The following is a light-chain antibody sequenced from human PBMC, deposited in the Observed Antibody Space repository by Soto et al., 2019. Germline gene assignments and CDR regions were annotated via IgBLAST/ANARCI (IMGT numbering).Light chain of an antibody. J-gene: IGKJ1*01. CDR1: QSISNW. CDR3: QQYNSYSWT. Sequence: DIQMTQSPSTLSASVGDRVTITCRASQSISNWLAWYQQKPGKAPKLLIYHVSSLQSGVPSRFSGSGSGTEFPLTISSLQPDDFATYYCQQYNSYSWTFGQGTKVEIK. V-gene: IGKV1-5*01. CDR2: HVS.